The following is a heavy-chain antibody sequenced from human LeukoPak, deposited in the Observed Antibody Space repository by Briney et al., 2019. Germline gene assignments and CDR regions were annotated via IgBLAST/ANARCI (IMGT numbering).Heavy chain of an antibody. J-gene: IGHJ4*02. CDR1: GGSINSYY. Sequence: SETLSLTCTVSGGSINSYYWSWIRQPPRKGLEGIAYTYYSGSTNYNPSLKRRVTTSVDTSKNQFSLKLTSVTAADTAVYYCARTRDLGYFDYWGQGTLVTVSS. D-gene: IGHD7-27*01. CDR2: TYYSGST. CDR3: ARTRDLGYFDY. V-gene: IGHV4-59*01.